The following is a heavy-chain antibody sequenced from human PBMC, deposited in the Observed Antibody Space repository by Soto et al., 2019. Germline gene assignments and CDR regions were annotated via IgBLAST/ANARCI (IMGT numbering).Heavy chain of an antibody. J-gene: IGHJ5*02. V-gene: IGHV3-30*18. Sequence: QVQLVESGGGVVQPGRSLRLSCAASGFTFSSYGMHWVRQAPGKGLEWVAVISYDGSNKYYADSVKGRFTISGDNSKNTLYLQMNSLRAEDTAVYYCAKVYWFDPWGQGTLVTVSS. CDR3: AKVYWFDP. CDR2: ISYDGSNK. CDR1: GFTFSSYG.